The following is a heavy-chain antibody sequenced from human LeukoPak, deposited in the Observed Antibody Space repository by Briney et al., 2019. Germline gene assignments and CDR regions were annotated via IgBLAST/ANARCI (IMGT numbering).Heavy chain of an antibody. CDR1: GGSFSGYY. Sequence: SETLSLTCAVYGGSFSGYYWSWLRQPPGKGLEWIGEINHSGSTNYNPSLKSRVTISVDTSKNQFSLRLSSVTAADTAVYYCAKTGRSGYAYMDVWGKGTTVTISS. D-gene: IGHD5-12*01. CDR3: AKTGRSGYAYMDV. CDR2: INHSGST. V-gene: IGHV4-34*01. J-gene: IGHJ6*03.